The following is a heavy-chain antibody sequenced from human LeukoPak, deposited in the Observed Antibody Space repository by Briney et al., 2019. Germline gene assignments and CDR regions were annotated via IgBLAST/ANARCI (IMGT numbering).Heavy chain of an antibody. CDR1: GFTFSTYS. CDR3: ARVRGSGWYFDY. V-gene: IGHV3-48*02. D-gene: IGHD6-19*01. J-gene: IGHJ4*02. CDR2: ITSSGSTI. Sequence: PGGSLGLSCAASGFTFSTYSMNWVRQAPGKGLEWVSYITSSGSTIYYADSVKGRFTISRDNAKNSLYLQMNSLRDEDTAMYYCARVRGSGWYFDYWGQGTLVAVSS.